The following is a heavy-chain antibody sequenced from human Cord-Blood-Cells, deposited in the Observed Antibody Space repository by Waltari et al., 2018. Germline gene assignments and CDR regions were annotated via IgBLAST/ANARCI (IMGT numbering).Heavy chain of an antibody. Sequence: QVQLVQSGAEVRKPGSSVKVSCKASGGTFSSYAISWVRQAPGQGLEWMGGIIPIFGTANYAQKFQGRVTITTDESTSTAYMEVSSLRSEDTAVYYCAADSITIFGVVMSYYYGMDVWGQGTTVTVSS. V-gene: IGHV1-69*01. CDR1: GGTFSSYA. CDR3: AADSITIFGVVMSYYYGMDV. CDR2: IIPIFGTA. J-gene: IGHJ6*02. D-gene: IGHD3-3*01.